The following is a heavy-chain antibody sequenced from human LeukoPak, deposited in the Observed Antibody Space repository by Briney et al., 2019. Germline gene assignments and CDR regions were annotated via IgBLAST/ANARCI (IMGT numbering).Heavy chain of an antibody. CDR3: ARYNSSNWYVVDY. CDR1: GGSISSYY. Sequence: SETLSLTCTVSGGSISSYYWSWIRQPPGKGLEWIGYIYYSGSTNYNPSLKSRVAISVDTSKNQFSLKLSSVTAADTAVYYCARYNSSNWYVVDYWGQGTLVTVSS. J-gene: IGHJ4*02. D-gene: IGHD6-13*01. V-gene: IGHV4-59*12. CDR2: IYYSGST.